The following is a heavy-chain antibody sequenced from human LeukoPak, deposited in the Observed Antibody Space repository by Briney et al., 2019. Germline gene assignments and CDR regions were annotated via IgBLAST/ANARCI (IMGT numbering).Heavy chain of an antibody. D-gene: IGHD6-25*01. CDR2: MIPNINKA. CDR3: ARVKRLPTVWFDP. CDR1: GYTFTSFD. Sequence: GASVKVSCKASGYTFTSFDIYWVRQATGQGLEWLGCMIPNINKAGYAQKFQGRVTLTMNTFISTAYMELSGVTSEDTAVYYCARVKRLPTVWFDPWGQGTLVTVSS. V-gene: IGHV1-8*02. J-gene: IGHJ5*02.